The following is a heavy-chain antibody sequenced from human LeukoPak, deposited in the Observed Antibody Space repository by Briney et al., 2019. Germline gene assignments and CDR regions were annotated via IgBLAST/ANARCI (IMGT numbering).Heavy chain of an antibody. J-gene: IGHJ6*04. V-gene: IGHV3-30*04. CDR1: GFTFSSYA. D-gene: IGHD1-26*01. Sequence: GGSLRLSCAASGFTFSSYAIHWVRQAPGKGLEWVAVMSYDGSNKYYADSVKGRFTISRDNSKNTLYLQMNSLRAEDTAVYYCARAPRALPPKRTYGMDVWGKGTTVTVSS. CDR2: MSYDGSNK. CDR3: ARAPRALPPKRTYGMDV.